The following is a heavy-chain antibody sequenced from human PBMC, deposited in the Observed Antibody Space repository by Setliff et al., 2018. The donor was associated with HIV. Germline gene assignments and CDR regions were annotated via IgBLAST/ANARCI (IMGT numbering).Heavy chain of an antibody. Sequence: GGSLRLSCAASGFTFSSYSMTWVRQAPGKGLEWVSSIRTDGDATYYADSVKGRFTISRDNSKNTLYLQMNSLRVEDAAVYYCAKGGLSSGWGSFWGQGTLVTVSS. CDR1: GFTFSSYS. CDR2: IRTDGDAT. D-gene: IGHD6-25*01. V-gene: IGHV3-23*01. J-gene: IGHJ4*02. CDR3: AKGGLSSGWGSF.